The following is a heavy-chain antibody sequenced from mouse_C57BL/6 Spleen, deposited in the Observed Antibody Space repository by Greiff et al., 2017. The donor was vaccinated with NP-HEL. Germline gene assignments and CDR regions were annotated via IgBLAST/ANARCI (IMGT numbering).Heavy chain of an antibody. Sequence: QVQLKQSGAELVKPGASVKISCKASGYAFSSYWMNWVKQRPGKGLEWIGQIYPGDGDTNYNGKFKGKATLTADKSSSTAYMQLSSLTSEDSAVYFCAREEYYGSSSGYFDYWGQGTTLTVSS. CDR1: GYAFSSYW. CDR3: AREEYYGSSSGYFDY. J-gene: IGHJ2*01. V-gene: IGHV1-80*01. D-gene: IGHD1-1*01. CDR2: IYPGDGDT.